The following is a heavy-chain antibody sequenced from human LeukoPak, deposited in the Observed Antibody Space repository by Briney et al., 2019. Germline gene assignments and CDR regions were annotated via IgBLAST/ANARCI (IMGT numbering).Heavy chain of an antibody. D-gene: IGHD4-23*01. CDR1: GFTFSSYG. V-gene: IGHV3-30*18. CDR2: ISYDGSNK. CDR3: AKYGGQGDFDY. Sequence: GRSLRLSCAASGFTFSSYGMHWVRQAPGKGLEWVAVISYDGSNKYYADSVKGRFTISRDNSKNTLYLQMNSLRAEDTAVYYCAKYGGQGDFDYWGQGTLVTVSS. J-gene: IGHJ4*02.